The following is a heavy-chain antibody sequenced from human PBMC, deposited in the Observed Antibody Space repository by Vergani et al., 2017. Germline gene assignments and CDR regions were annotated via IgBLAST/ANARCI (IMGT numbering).Heavy chain of an antibody. CDR2: TSASGNP. J-gene: IGHJ3*01. Sequence: QVQLQSSGPGRVKPFQTLSLTCTMPGGSIRAGYYFWSWIRQPAGKVLEWLGHTSASGNPSTRPSLKTRVSMSVDTSKNQFSLTVTSVTAADTAIYFCARRSGGYYSGGKVHPLRTSFDVWGHGTVVTVSS. D-gene: IGHD2-15*01. V-gene: IGHV4-61*02. CDR3: ARRSGGYYSGGKVHPLRTSFDV. CDR1: GGSIRAGYYF.